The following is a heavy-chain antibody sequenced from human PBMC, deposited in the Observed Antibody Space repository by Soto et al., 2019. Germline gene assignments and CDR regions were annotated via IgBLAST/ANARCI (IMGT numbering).Heavy chain of an antibody. D-gene: IGHD2-2*01. Sequence: PSETLSLTCTVSGGSVSSGSDYWRWIRQPPGKGLEWIGYIYYSGSTNYNPSLKSRVTISVDTSKNQFSLKLSSVTAADTAVYYCARRPSSGGVAPFDYWGQGTLVTVSS. CDR3: ARRPSSGGVAPFDY. CDR2: IYYSGST. J-gene: IGHJ4*02. V-gene: IGHV4-61*01. CDR1: GGSVSSGSDY.